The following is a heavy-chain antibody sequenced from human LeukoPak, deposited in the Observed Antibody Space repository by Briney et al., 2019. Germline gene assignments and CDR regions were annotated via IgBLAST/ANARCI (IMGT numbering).Heavy chain of an antibody. CDR3: ARGYEPYCGGDCYSTDY. CDR1: GGTFSSYA. J-gene: IGHJ4*02. Sequence: ASVKVSCKASGGTFSSYAISWVRQAPGQGLEWMGGIIPIFGTANYAQKFQGRVTITADESTCTAYMELSSLRSEDTAVYYCARGYEPYCGGDCYSTDYWGQGTLVTVSS. CDR2: IIPIFGTA. V-gene: IGHV1-69*13. D-gene: IGHD2-21*01.